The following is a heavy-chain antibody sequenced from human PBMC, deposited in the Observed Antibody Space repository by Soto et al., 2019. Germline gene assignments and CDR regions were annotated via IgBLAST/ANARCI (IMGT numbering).Heavy chain of an antibody. J-gene: IGHJ4*02. D-gene: IGHD3-22*01. Sequence: GGSLRLSCAASGFTFSSYGMHWVRQAPGKGLEWVAVIWHDGSNKYYADSVKGRFTISRDNSKNTLYLQMNSLRAEDTAVYYCARAGPLDCYDSSGYRHFDYWGQGTLVTVSS. CDR1: GFTFSSYG. V-gene: IGHV3-33*01. CDR2: IWHDGSNK. CDR3: ARAGPLDCYDSSGYRHFDY.